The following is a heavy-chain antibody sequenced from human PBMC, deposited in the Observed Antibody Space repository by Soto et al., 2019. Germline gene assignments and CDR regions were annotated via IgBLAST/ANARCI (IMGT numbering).Heavy chain of an antibody. J-gene: IGHJ5*02. D-gene: IGHD2-2*01. V-gene: IGHV4-59*01. Sequence: QVQLQESGPGLVKPSETLSLTCTVSGGSISSYYSSWIRQPPGKGLEWVGYIYYSGSTNYNHSLKSRGTRSVDTCKSQFSLKLSFVTAADTAVYSCARDLGYCSSSSCYARPFWWFDPWGQGSLVTVSS. CDR2: IYYSGST. CDR1: GGSISSYY. CDR3: ARDLGYCSSSSCYARPFWWFDP.